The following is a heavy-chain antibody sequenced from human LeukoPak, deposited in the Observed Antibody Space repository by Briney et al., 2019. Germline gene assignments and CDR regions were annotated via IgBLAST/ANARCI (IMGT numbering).Heavy chain of an antibody. CDR1: GFTFGDYA. J-gene: IGHJ6*03. V-gene: IGHV3-49*03. D-gene: IGHD2-2*01. Sequence: GGSLRLFCAASGFTFGDYAMSWFRQAPGKGLEWVGFIRSKAYGGTTEYAASVKGRFTISRDDSKSIAYLQMDSLKTEDTAVYYCTRRYCSSTSCYYMDVWGKGTAVTVSS. CDR3: TRRYCSSTSCYYMDV. CDR2: IRSKAYGGTT.